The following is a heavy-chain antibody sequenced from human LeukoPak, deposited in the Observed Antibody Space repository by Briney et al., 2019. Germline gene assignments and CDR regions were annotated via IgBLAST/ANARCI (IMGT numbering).Heavy chain of an antibody. D-gene: IGHD2-8*01. CDR2: IKQDGSEH. J-gene: IGHJ4*02. CDR1: GFTSSSYW. V-gene: IGHV3-7*04. CDR3: ARDAYTNTRRYDH. Sequence: GGSLRLSCAPSGFTSSSYWMSWVRHAPGKGLEWVANIKQDGSEHYYVDSVKGRFTISRDNAKNSLYLQMNSLRAEDTAVYYCARDAYTNTRRYDHWGQGTLVTVSS.